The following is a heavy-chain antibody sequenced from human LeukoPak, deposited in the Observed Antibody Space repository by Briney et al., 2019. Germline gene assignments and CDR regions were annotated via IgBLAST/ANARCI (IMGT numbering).Heavy chain of an antibody. CDR1: GFTVSNNY. J-gene: IGHJ4*02. V-gene: IGHV3-66*02. CDR2: IYSGGST. Sequence: PGGSLRLSCAASGFTVSNNYMSWVRQAPGKGLEWVSVIYSGGSTYYADSVKGRFTISRDNSKNTLYLQMNSLRAEDTAVYYCARANVDTAMAYWGQGTLVTVSS. CDR3: ARANVDTAMAY. D-gene: IGHD5-18*01.